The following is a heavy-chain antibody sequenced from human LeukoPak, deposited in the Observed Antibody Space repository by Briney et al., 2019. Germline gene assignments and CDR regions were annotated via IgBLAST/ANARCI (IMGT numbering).Heavy chain of an antibody. J-gene: IGHJ4*02. V-gene: IGHV1-69*05. CDR3: ARDLSVAGTFVRVPIDY. Sequence: GASVKVSCKASGGTFSSYAISWVRQAPGQGLEWMGGIIPIFGTANYAQKFQGRVTITTDESTSTVYMELSSLRSEDTAVYYCARDLSVAGTFVRVPIDYWGQGTLVTVSS. CDR1: GGTFSSYA. D-gene: IGHD6-19*01. CDR2: IIPIFGTA.